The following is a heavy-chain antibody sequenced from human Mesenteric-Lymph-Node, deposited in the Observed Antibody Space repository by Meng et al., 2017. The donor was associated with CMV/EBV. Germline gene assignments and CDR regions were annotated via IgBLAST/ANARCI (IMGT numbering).Heavy chain of an antibody. CDR3: ARAVSGRPYYDY. D-gene: IGHD6-6*01. V-gene: IGHV3-66*02. CDR1: GFTVSSNY. CDR2: IYTGSKT. J-gene: IGHJ4*02. Sequence: GESLKISCAASGFTVSSNYMSWVRQAPGKGLEWVSVIYTGSKTYYADSVKGRFTISSDNSKNTLYLQMNRLRAEGTAVYYCARAVSGRPYYDYWGQGTLVTVSS.